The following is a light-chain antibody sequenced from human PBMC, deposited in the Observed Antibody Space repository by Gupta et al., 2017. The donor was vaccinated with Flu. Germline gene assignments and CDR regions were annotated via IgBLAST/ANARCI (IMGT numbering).Light chain of an antibody. V-gene: IGKV4-1*01. J-gene: IGKJ1*01. CDR2: WAS. CDR3: QQDYSTVT. Sequence: DIVMTQSPDSLTVSLGERATINCKSSQSVLYSSNNKNYLAWYQQKPGQPPQLLIYWASTRESGVPDRFSGSGSGKDFTLTSSRRQAEDVAVYYGQQDYSTVTFGQGTKVEIK. CDR1: QSVLYSSNNKNY.